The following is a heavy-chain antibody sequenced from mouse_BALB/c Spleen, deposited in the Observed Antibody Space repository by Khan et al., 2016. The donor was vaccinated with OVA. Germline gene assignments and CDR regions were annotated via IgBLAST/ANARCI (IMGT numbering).Heavy chain of an antibody. CDR2: IWSDGRT. J-gene: IGHJ4*01. Sequence: QVQLKQSGPDLVAPSQSLSITCTVSGFSLTNYAIHWVRQPPGKGLEWLVVIWSDGRTTYNSALKSRLSISKDNSKSQVFLKINSLQTDDTAMYYFARHQFPLSMDSWGQGISVTVSS. V-gene: IGHV2-6-2*01. CDR3: ARHQFPLSMDS. CDR1: GFSLTNYA.